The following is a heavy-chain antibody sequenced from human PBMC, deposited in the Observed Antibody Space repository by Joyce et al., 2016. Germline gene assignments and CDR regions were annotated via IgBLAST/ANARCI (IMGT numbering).Heavy chain of an antibody. J-gene: IGHJ4*02. CDR1: GYTFINFF. V-gene: IGHV1-46*01. D-gene: IGHD1-1*01. Sequence: QVQLVQSGAEVQKPGVSVKVSCKASGYTFINFFIHWVRQGPGQGLEWVGVINPYDDTKNHAQTLQGRVALTRDTSTSTLYMELSSLRSEDTAIYYCTRARHEYNYIDYWGQGTLVTVSS. CDR3: TRARHEYNYIDY. CDR2: INPYDDTK.